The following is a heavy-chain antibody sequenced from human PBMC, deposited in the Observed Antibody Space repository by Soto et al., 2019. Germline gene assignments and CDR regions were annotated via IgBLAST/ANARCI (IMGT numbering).Heavy chain of an antibody. Sequence: GGSLRLSCAASGYTFSDYYMSWIRQAPGKGLEWISYIDTSSTKIYYADSVKGRFTISRDNAKNSLYLEMNSLRDEDTAVYYCASHYDMWSGYLSPVDYWGQGTLVTVS. J-gene: IGHJ4*02. CDR1: GYTFSDYY. CDR3: ASHYDMWSGYLSPVDY. V-gene: IGHV3-11*01. CDR2: IDTSSTKI. D-gene: IGHD3-3*01.